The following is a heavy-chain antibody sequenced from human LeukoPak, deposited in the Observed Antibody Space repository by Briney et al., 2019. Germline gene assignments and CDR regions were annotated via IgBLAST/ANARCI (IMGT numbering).Heavy chain of an antibody. CDR1: GFTFSSYA. J-gene: IGHJ3*01. CDR2: ISYDGSNK. D-gene: IGHD1-26*01. V-gene: IGHV3-30*04. Sequence: GGSLRLSCAASGFTFSSYAMHWVRQAPGKGLEWVAVISYDGSNKYYADSVKGRFTISRDNAKNSLYLQMNSLRAEDTAVYYCARDSTSSWETAFDVWGQGTMVTVSS. CDR3: ARDSTSSWETAFDV.